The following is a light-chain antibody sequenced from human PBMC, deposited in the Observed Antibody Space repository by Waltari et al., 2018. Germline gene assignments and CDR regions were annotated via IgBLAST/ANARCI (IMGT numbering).Light chain of an antibody. J-gene: IGKJ2*02. Sequence: LSCRANESVSSDYLAWYQQKRGQAPMLLIYGASIRATGVPERFSGSGSGTDFTLTISRLEPEDFAVYFCQQYGSSPCTFGQGTTLEI. CDR1: ESVSSDY. CDR3: QQYGSSPCT. CDR2: GAS. V-gene: IGKV3-20*01.